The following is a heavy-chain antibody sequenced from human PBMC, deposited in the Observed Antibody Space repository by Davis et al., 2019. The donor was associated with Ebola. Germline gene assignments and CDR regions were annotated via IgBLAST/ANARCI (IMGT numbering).Heavy chain of an antibody. J-gene: IGHJ4*02. CDR2: IKQDGIEK. Sequence: PGGSLRLSCAASGFTLSSYSMNWVRQAPGKGLEWVANIKQDGIEKYYVDSVEGRFSVSRDNAKNSLYLQMNSLRAEDTAVYYCAREGGGSWGYWGQGNLVTVSS. V-gene: IGHV3-7*01. CDR1: GFTLSSYS. D-gene: IGHD2-15*01. CDR3: AREGGGSWGY.